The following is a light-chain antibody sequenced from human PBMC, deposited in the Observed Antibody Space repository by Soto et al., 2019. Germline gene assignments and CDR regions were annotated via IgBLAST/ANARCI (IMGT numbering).Light chain of an antibody. CDR3: QQYDNWPPYT. J-gene: IGKJ2*01. CDR1: QSVTRN. V-gene: IGKV3-15*01. CDR2: GAS. Sequence: ETVMTQSPVTLSVSPGDTATLSCRASQSVTRNLACYQQKPGQPPRLLIYGASTRATGIPARFSGSGSATEFTLTIISLQSEDFAVYYCQQYDNWPPYTFGQGTKLEIK.